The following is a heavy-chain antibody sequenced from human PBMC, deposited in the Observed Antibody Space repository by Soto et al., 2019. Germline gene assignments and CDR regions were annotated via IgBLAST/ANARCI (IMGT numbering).Heavy chain of an antibody. V-gene: IGHV4-39*01. CDR2: LYYRGAT. Sequence: SETLSLTCTASGGSISSGDYYWSWIRQPPGKGLEWIGTLYYRGATDYNPSLKTRVTISVDTSKNLLSLNLSSVTAADTAVYYCFGVMAATLDYWGQGTLVTVSS. D-gene: IGHD2-21*02. CDR1: GGSISSGDYY. J-gene: IGHJ4*01. CDR3: FGVMAATLDY.